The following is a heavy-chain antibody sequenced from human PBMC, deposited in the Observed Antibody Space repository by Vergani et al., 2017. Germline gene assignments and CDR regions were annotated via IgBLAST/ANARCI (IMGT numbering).Heavy chain of an antibody. Sequence: VQLVESVGGVVQPGGSLRLSCAASGFTFSSYSMNWVRQAPGKGLEWVSSISSSSSYIYYADSVKGRFTISRDNAKNSLYLQMNSLRAEDTAVYYCARDVLRYFDWLSAPPYFDYWGQGTLVTVSS. J-gene: IGHJ4*02. CDR2: ISSSSSYI. V-gene: IGHV3-21*02. CDR3: ARDVLRYFDWLSAPPYFDY. CDR1: GFTFSSYS. D-gene: IGHD3-9*01.